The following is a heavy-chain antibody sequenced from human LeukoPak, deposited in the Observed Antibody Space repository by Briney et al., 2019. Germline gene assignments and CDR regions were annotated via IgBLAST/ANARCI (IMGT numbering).Heavy chain of an antibody. CDR3: AREGLVVIAEDAFDI. Sequence: GGSLRLTCAASGFTFSSYWMSWVRQAPGKGLEWVANIKQDGSEKYYVDSVKGRFTISRDNAKNSLYLQMNSLRAEDTAVYYCAREGLVVIAEDAFDIWGQGTMVTVSS. V-gene: IGHV3-7*01. J-gene: IGHJ3*02. CDR1: GFTFSSYW. CDR2: IKQDGSEK. D-gene: IGHD2-21*01.